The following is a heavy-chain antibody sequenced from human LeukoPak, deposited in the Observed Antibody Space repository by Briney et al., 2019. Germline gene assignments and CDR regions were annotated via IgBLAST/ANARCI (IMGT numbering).Heavy chain of an antibody. CDR3: ARDPYDFWSGYYYYFDY. J-gene: IGHJ4*02. D-gene: IGHD3-3*01. V-gene: IGHV4-38-2*02. CDR2: IYHSGST. Sequence: PSETPSLACIVSGYSISSDYYWGWIRQPPGKGLEWIGNIYHSGSTYYNPSLRSRVTISIDTSKNQFSLKLSSVTAADTAVYYCARDPYDFWSGYYYYFDYWGQGTLVTVSS. CDR1: GYSISSDYY.